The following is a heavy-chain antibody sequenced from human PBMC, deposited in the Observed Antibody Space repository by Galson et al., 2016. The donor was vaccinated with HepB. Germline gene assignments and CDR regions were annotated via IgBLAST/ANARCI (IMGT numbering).Heavy chain of an antibody. V-gene: IGHV3-74*01. D-gene: IGHD4-23*01. Sequence: SLRLSCADSRFTFSRYWMHWVRQVPGKGPVWVSVISGDASLTRYADSVRGRFTTSRDNSHNILYLQMNSLRADDTAVYYCVSPLHNDGNSGMAFDVWGQGTMVTVSS. J-gene: IGHJ3*01. CDR3: VSPLHNDGNSGMAFDV. CDR1: RFTFSRYW. CDR2: ISGDASLT.